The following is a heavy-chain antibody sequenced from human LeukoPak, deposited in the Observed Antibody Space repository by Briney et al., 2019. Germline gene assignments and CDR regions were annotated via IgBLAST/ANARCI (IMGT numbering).Heavy chain of an antibody. V-gene: IGHV4-34*01. CDR1: GGSFSGYY. Sequence: PSETLSLTCAVYGGSFSGYYWSWIRQPPGKGLEWIGEINHSGSTNYNPSLKSRVTISVDTSKNQFSLKLSSVTAADTAVYYCARGGYGDAPYYYYYMDVWGKGTTVTVSS. CDR3: ARGGYGDAPYYYYYMDV. CDR2: INHSGST. J-gene: IGHJ6*03. D-gene: IGHD4-17*01.